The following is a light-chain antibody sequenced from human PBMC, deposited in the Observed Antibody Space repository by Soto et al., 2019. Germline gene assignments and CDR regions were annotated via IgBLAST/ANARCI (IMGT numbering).Light chain of an antibody. V-gene: IGLV2-14*03. CDR1: SSDIRSYNY. Sequence: QSVLTQPASLTGSPGQSITIYCTGTSSDIRSYNYISWYQQHPVKAPKLMIFDVSYRPAGISDRFSGSKSGSTASLTISGLQPEDEADYYCSSYGASSTLFGGGTKVTVL. J-gene: IGLJ2*01. CDR3: SSYGASSTL. CDR2: DVS.